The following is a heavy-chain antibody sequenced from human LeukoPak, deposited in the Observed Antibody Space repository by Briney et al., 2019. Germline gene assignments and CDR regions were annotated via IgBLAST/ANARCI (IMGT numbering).Heavy chain of an antibody. D-gene: IGHD2-8*01. CDR1: GGSISSSHW. V-gene: IGHV4-4*02. J-gene: IGHJ3*02. CDR3: ASHPWAGGVFDI. Sequence: SETLSLTCAVPGGSISSSHWWSWVRQPPGKGLEWIGEIYHSGSTNYNPSLKSRVTISINKSKNQFSLKLSSVTAADTAVYYCASHPWAGGVFDIWGQGTMVSVSS. CDR2: IYHSGST.